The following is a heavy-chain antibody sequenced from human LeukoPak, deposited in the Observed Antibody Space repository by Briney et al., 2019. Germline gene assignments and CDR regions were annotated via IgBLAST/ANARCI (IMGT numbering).Heavy chain of an antibody. CDR1: GGSIRSSSYY. CDR2: IYESGST. D-gene: IGHD3-10*01. Sequence: KPSETLSLTCSVSGGSIRSSSYYWGWIRQPPGKGLEWFGTIYESGSTYYNPSLKSRFTISVDTSKNQFSLKLSSVTAADTAVYYCARPAMVRGTPSYFDTWGQGTLVTVSS. J-gene: IGHJ4*02. V-gene: IGHV4-39*01. CDR3: ARPAMVRGTPSYFDT.